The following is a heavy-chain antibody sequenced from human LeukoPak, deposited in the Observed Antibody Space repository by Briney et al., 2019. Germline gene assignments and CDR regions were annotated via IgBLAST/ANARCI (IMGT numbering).Heavy chain of an antibody. J-gene: IGHJ6*02. D-gene: IGHD6-13*01. CDR3: ARDSLEDIAAPGSAYYYYYGMDV. V-gene: IGHV4-4*07. Sequence: SSETLSLTCTVSGDSISSYYWSWIRQPAGKGLEWIGRIYTSGSTNYNPSLKSRVTMSVDTSKNQFSLKLSSVTAADTAVYYCARDSLEDIAAPGSAYYYYYGMDVWGQGTTVTVSS. CDR1: GDSISSYY. CDR2: IYTSGST.